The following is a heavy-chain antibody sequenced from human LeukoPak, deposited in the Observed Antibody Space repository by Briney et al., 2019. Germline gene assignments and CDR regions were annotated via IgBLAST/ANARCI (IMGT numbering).Heavy chain of an antibody. Sequence: SETLSLTCAVYGGSFSGYYWSWIRQPPGKGLEWIGEINHSGSTNYNPSLKSRVTISVDTSKNQFSLKLSSVTAADTAVYYCARGFIDYDSSGYYQLGAFDIWGQGTIVTVSS. CDR2: INHSGST. J-gene: IGHJ3*02. CDR3: ARGFIDYDSSGYYQLGAFDI. D-gene: IGHD3-22*01. CDR1: GGSFSGYY. V-gene: IGHV4-34*01.